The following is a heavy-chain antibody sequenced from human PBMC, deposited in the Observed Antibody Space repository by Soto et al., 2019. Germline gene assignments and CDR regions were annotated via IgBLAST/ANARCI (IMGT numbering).Heavy chain of an antibody. Sequence: GGSLRLSCAASGFTFSSYAMHWVRQAPGKGLEWVAVISYDGSNKYYADSVKGRFTISRDNSKNTLYLQMNSLRAEDTAVYYCARVGYSSGWSLDYWGQGTLVTVSS. J-gene: IGHJ4*02. V-gene: IGHV3-30-3*01. CDR2: ISYDGSNK. CDR1: GFTFSSYA. D-gene: IGHD6-19*01. CDR3: ARVGYSSGWSLDY.